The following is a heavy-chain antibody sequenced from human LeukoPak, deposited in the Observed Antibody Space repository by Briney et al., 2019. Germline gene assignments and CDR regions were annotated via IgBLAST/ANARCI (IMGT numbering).Heavy chain of an antibody. CDR2: IYYSGST. V-gene: IGHV4-39*01. D-gene: IGHD4-11*01. CDR3: AGLRPHYSNYDLGYFDY. CDR1: GGSISSGSYY. J-gene: IGHJ4*02. Sequence: SETLSLTCTVSGGSISSGSYYWVWIRQPPGKGLERIGSIYYSGSTYYNPSLKSRVTISVDTSKNQFSLKLSSVTAADTAVYYCAGLRPHYSNYDLGYFDYWGQGTLVTVSS.